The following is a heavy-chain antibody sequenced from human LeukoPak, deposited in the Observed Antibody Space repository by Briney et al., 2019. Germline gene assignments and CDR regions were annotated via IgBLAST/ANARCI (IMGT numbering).Heavy chain of an antibody. CDR2: IYYSGST. Sequence: SETLSLTCTVSGGSISSYYWSWIRQPPGKGLERIGYIYYSGSTNYNPSLKSRVTISVDTSKNQFSLKLSSVTAADTAVYYCARHGGGSYFDYEGNWFDPWGQGTLVTVSS. D-gene: IGHD1-26*01. V-gene: IGHV4-59*08. CDR1: GGSISSYY. CDR3: ARHGGGSYFDYEGNWFDP. J-gene: IGHJ5*02.